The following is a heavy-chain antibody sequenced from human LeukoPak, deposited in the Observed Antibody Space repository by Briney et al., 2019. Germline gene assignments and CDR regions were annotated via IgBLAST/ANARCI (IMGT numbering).Heavy chain of an antibody. J-gene: IGHJ3*02. CDR3: ASYEGVTTHFAFDI. CDR1: GYTFTASY. CDR2: ANPTSGRT. Sequence: ASVKVSCKASGYTFTASYLHWVRQAPGLGLEWMGMANPTSGRTNYAQKFRGRVTMTRDTSTSTVYMELSSLRSEDTAVYYCASYEGVTTHFAFDIWGQGTMVTVSS. D-gene: IGHD4-17*01. V-gene: IGHV1-46*01.